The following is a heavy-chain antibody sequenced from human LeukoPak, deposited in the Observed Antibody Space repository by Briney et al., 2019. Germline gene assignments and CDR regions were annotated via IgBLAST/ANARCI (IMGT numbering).Heavy chain of an antibody. V-gene: IGHV4-39*07. CDR1: GGSIKSSTYY. CDR3: ARRLIQLWTRSNWFDP. Sequence: SEALSLTCSVSGGSIKSSTYYWAWIRQPPGKGLEWIGEINHSGSTNYNPSLKSRVTISVDTSKNQFSLKLSSVTAADTAVYYCARRLIQLWTRSNWFDPWGQGTLVTVSS. J-gene: IGHJ5*02. CDR2: INHSGST. D-gene: IGHD5-18*01.